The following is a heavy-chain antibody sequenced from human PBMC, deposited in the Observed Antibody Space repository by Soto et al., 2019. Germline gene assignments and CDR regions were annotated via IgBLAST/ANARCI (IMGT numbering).Heavy chain of an antibody. V-gene: IGHV1-69*01. CDR3: ASPLRYYYDSSGYYPFDY. CDR1: GGTFSSYA. D-gene: IGHD3-22*01. J-gene: IGHJ4*02. CDR2: IIPIFGTA. Sequence: QVQLVQSGAEVKKPGSSVKVSCKASGGTFSSYAISWVRQAPGQGLEWMGGIIPIFGTANYAQKFQGRVTITADESTSTAYMELSSLRSEDTAVYYCASPLRYYYDSSGYYPFDYWGQGTLVTVSS.